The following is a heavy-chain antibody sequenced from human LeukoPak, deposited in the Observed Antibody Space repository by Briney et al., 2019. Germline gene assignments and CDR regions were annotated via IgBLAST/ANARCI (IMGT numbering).Heavy chain of an antibody. V-gene: IGHV4-61*05. CDR1: GGSISSSSYY. CDR3: ARGGWVLGAADY. J-gene: IGHJ4*02. Sequence: SETLSLTCTVSGGSISSSSYYWGWIRQPPGKGLEWIGYIYYSGSTNYNPSLKSRVTISLDTSKNQFSLKLSSVTAADTAVYYCARGGWVLGAADYWGQGTLVTVSS. CDR2: IYYSGST. D-gene: IGHD6-19*01.